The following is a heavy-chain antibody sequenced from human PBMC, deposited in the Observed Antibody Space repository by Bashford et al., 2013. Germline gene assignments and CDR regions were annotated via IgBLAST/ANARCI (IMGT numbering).Heavy chain of an antibody. CDR3: ARGSGSYHYFDY. D-gene: IGHD3-10*01. V-gene: IGHV5-51*01. CDR2: IYPGDSDT. J-gene: IGHJ4*02. Sequence: GESLKISCKGSGYSFTSYWIGWVRQXPGKGLEWMGIIYPGDSDTRYSPSFQGQVTISVDKSVTTAYLQWSSLKAADTAVYYCARGSGSYHYFDYWGQGTLVTVSS. CDR1: GYSFTSYW.